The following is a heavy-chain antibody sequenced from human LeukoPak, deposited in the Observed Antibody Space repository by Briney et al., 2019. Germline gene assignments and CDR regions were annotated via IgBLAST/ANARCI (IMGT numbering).Heavy chain of an antibody. CDR2: IYYSGST. V-gene: IGHV4-59*01. Sequence: SETLSLTCTVSGGSISSYYWSWIRQPPGKGLEWIGYIYYSGSTNYNPSLKSRVTISVDTSKNQFSLKLSSVTAADTAVYYCARRGRIAVAGTLDWYFDLWGRGTLVTVSS. J-gene: IGHJ2*01. CDR1: GGSISSYY. CDR3: ARRGRIAVAGTLDWYFDL. D-gene: IGHD6-19*01.